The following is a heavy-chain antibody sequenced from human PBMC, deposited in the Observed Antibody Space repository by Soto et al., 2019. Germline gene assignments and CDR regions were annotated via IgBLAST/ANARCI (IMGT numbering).Heavy chain of an antibody. CDR2: INPSGGGT. Sequence: ASVKVSCKTSGYTFSGYYIHWVRQAPGQGLEWMGWINPSGGGTNYAQKFQGWVTMTRDTSISTAFMEVTRLKSDDTAVYCCTRGSPTTTPFDYWGQGTLVTVSS. D-gene: IGHD4-17*01. CDR3: TRGSPTTTPFDY. J-gene: IGHJ4*02. CDR1: GYTFSGYY. V-gene: IGHV1-2*04.